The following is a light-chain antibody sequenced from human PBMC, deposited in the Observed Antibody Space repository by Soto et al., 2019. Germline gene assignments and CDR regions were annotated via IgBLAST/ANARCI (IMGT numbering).Light chain of an antibody. CDR2: GNT. CDR3: AAWDDSLNGWV. V-gene: IGLV1-40*01. CDR1: TSNIGAGFD. Sequence: QAVVTQPPSVSGAPGQRVTISCTGKTSNIGAGFDVHWYQHLPGTTPKLLIYGNTHRPSGVPDRFSGSKSDTSASLVITGLRAEDEGDYYCAAWDDSLNGWVFGGGTQLTVL. J-gene: IGLJ3*02.